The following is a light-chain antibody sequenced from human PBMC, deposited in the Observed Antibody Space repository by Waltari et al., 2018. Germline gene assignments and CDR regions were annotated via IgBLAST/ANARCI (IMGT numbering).Light chain of an antibody. J-gene: IGLJ2*01. CDR1: ALPKPY. Sequence: SYELTQPPSVSVSPGQTARITFSGDALPKPYAYWYQQKPGQAPVLVIYKDSERPSGIPERFSGSSSGTTVTLTISGVQAEDEADYYCQSADSSGTGVFGGGTKLTVL. CDR3: QSADSSGTGV. V-gene: IGLV3-25*03. CDR2: KDS.